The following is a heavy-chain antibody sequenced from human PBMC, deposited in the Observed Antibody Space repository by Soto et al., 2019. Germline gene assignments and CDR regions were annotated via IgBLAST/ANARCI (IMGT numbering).Heavy chain of an antibody. V-gene: IGHV3-23*01. CDR3: AKDRIVGATTPYYFEY. CDR2: ISGSGGST. CDR1: GFTFSSYA. D-gene: IGHD1-26*01. J-gene: IGHJ4*02. Sequence: EVQLLESGGGLVQPGGSLRLSCAACGFTFSSYAMSWVRQAPGKGMEWVSAISGSGGSTYYADSVKGRFTISRDNSKNTLYLQMNSLRAEDTAVYYCAKDRIVGATTPYYFEYWGQGTLVTVSS.